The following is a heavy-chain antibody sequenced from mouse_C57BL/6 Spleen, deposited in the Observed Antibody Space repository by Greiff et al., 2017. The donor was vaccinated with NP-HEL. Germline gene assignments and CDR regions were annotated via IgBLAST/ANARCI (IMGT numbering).Heavy chain of an antibody. Sequence: VQLKQSGPELVKPGASVKMSCKASGYTFTDYNMHWVKQSHGKSLEWIGYINPNNGGTSYNQKFKGKATLTVNKSSSTAYMELRSLTSEDSAVYYCARSSITTVVAHWYFDVWGTGTTVTVSS. V-gene: IGHV1-22*01. J-gene: IGHJ1*03. CDR2: INPNNGGT. CDR3: ARSSITTVVAHWYFDV. CDR1: GYTFTDYN. D-gene: IGHD1-1*01.